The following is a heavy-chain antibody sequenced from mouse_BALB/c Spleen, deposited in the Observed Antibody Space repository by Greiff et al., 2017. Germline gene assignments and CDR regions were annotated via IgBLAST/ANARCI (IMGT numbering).Heavy chain of an antibody. CDR3: ARDTYYYAMDY. CDR1: GFTFTDYY. V-gene: IGHV7-3*02. Sequence: EVQLVESGGGLVQPGGSLRLSCATSGFTFTDYYMSWVRQPPGKALEWLGFIRNKANGYTTEYSASVKGRFTISRDNSQSILYLQMNTLRAEDSATYYCARDTYYYAMDYWGQGTSVTVSS. J-gene: IGHJ4*01. CDR2: IRNKANGYTT.